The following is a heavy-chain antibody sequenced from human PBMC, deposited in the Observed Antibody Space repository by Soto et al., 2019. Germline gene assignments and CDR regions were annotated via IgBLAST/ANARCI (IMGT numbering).Heavy chain of an antibody. D-gene: IGHD2-15*01. CDR3: VGRLNCSGGNCYCLDS. CDR2: IYYSGRT. Sequence: SETLSLTCTVSGGSISSGGYYWSWIRQHPGKGLEWIGYIYYSGRTYYNPSLKSRVTISVDTSKNQFSLKLSSVTAADTAVYYCVGRLNCSGGNCYCLDSWGQGTPVTVSS. CDR1: GGSISSGGYY. J-gene: IGHJ5*01. V-gene: IGHV4-31*03.